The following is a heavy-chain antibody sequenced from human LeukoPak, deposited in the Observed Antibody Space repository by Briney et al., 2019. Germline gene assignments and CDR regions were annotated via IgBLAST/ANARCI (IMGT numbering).Heavy chain of an antibody. CDR2: IYDRVST. V-gene: IGHV4-59*12. J-gene: IGHJ4*02. Sequence: SETLSLTCSVSGASISSDHWSWIRQPPGKGLEWIGYIYDRVSTNENPSLKSRVTISVDTSKNQFSLRLRSVTAADTAVYYCARETRYVDSSGNLPYWGQGTLVTVSS. D-gene: IGHD5-12*01. CDR3: ARETRYVDSSGNLPY. CDR1: GASISSDH.